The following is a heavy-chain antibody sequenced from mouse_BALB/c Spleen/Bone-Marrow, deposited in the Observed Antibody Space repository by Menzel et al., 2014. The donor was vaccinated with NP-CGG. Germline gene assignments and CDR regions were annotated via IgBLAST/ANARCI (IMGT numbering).Heavy chain of an antibody. CDR2: SRNKAKYYTT. J-gene: IGHJ3*01. CDR1: GFTFSDFY. D-gene: IGHD2-10*02. CDR3: ARDVGYGNYFVY. V-gene: IGHV7-1*02. Sequence: EVKVVESEGGLVQPGDSLRLSCATSGFTFSDFYMEWVRQPPGKRLEWIAASRNKAKYYTTEYSASVKGRFIVSRDTSQSVLYLQMDALRAEDTAIYYCARDVGYGNYFVYWGQGTLVTVSA.